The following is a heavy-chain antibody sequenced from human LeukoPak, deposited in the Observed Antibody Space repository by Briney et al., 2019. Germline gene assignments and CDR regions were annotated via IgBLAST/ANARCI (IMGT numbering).Heavy chain of an antibody. V-gene: IGHV3-30*19. J-gene: IGHJ4*02. CDR1: GFTFRVYA. Sequence: GGSLRLSCAASGFTFRVYAMHWVRQTPGKGLEWVAVIWSDENNKHYADSVKGRFTISRDNSKNTLYLQMNSLRAEDTAMYYCARDGPRPAAGSGFYFDYWGQGTLVTVSS. D-gene: IGHD6-13*01. CDR2: IWSDENNK. CDR3: ARDGPRPAAGSGFYFDY.